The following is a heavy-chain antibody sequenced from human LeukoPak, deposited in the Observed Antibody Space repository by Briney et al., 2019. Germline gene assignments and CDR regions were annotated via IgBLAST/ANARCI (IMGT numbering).Heavy chain of an antibody. D-gene: IGHD1-26*01. J-gene: IGHJ4*02. V-gene: IGHV3-30*03. CDR1: GFTFSSYG. CDR3: TRDTRVGGTMDFDY. Sequence: QPGRSLRLSCAASGFTFSSYGMHWVRQAPGKGLEWVAVISYDGSNKYYADSVKGRFTISRDNSKNTLYLQMNSLRDEDTAVYYCTRDTRVGGTMDFDYWGQGTLVTVSS. CDR2: ISYDGSNK.